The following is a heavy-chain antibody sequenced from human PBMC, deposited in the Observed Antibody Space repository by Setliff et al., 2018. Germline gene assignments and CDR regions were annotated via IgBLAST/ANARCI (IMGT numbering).Heavy chain of an antibody. D-gene: IGHD1-1*01. Sequence: TSETLSLTCALSGGSITDRNWWNWVRQPPGKGLEWVSYISRTSFTADSVKGRFTISRDNDKNSLYLQMNSLRVEDTTVYYCVRDYKWGFDYWGQGARVTVSS. CDR2: ISRTSFT. CDR3: VRDYKWGFDY. CDR1: GGSITDRNW. V-gene: IGHV3-48*01. J-gene: IGHJ4*02.